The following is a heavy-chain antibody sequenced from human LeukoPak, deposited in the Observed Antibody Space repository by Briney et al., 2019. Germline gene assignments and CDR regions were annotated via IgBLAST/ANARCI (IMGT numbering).Heavy chain of an antibody. CDR3: ASHKDDFRFGGWFDP. Sequence: SETLSLTCTVSGDSISSYYWSWVRQPPGKGLEWIGYISASGSTKHNPSLGSRISISLDTSKNQVSLNLRSATAADTAVYYCASHKDDFRFGGWFDPWGQRILVTVSS. V-gene: IGHV4-4*09. CDR2: ISASGST. D-gene: IGHD3-3*01. CDR1: GDSISSYY. J-gene: IGHJ5*02.